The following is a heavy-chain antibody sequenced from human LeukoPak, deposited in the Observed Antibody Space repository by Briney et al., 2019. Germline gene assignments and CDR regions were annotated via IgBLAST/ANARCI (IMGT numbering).Heavy chain of an antibody. CDR1: GVTFKSYD. CDR2: IGVAANT. J-gene: IGHJ4*02. V-gene: IGHV3-13*01. D-gene: IGHD1-26*01. CDR3: ARQNTPHGNFDY. Sequence: GGSLRLSCGASGVTFKSYDMHWVRQATGKGLEWVSAIGVAANTFYSGSVKGRFTISRENAKNSLYLLMSSLRAEDTAVYYCARQNTPHGNFDYWGQGTLVTVSS.